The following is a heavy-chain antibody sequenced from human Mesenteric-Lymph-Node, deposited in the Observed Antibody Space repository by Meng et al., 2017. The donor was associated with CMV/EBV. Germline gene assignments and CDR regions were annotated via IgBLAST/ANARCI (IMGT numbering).Heavy chain of an antibody. CDR1: GDSISSTDYF. V-gene: IGHV4-39*07. D-gene: IGHD2-2*01. CDR3: TRETNVAVPTYIDS. Sequence: GSLRLSCTVSGDSISSTDYFCGWLRQPPGKGLEWIGSIYYSGTTYYNQFLKSRVAISVDTSKNKFSLRLSSVTAADTAVYYCTRETNVAVPTYIDSWGQGRLVTVSS. J-gene: IGHJ4*02. CDR2: IYYSGTT.